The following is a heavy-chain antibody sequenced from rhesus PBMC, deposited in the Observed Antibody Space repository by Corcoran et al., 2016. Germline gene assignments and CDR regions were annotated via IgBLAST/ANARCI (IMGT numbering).Heavy chain of an antibody. V-gene: IGHV1-198*02. J-gene: IGHJ4*01. CDR3: ARGQVTLDY. Sequence: QVQLVQSGAEVKKPGASVKVSCKASGFTFGSYAISWVRQAPGQGLEWMGVHIPRVVIQNYAVKFQGRVTITADTSTSTAYMELSSLRSEDTAVYHCARGQVTLDYWGQGVLVTVSS. D-gene: IGHD3-34*01. CDR2: HIPRVVIQ. CDR1: GFTFGSYA.